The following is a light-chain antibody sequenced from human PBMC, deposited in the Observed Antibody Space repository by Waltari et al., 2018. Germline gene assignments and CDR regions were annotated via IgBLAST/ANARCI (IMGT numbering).Light chain of an antibody. V-gene: IGKV3-20*01. Sequence: EIVLTQSPGTLSLSLGERDTVSCRASQSVSRALACYQQTPGQAPRLLRYGAYTRATGIPVRFSGSCSGTEFSLTSSRLAPDDFGVYDCQHYLRLPVTFGQGTTEEI. CDR1: QSVSRA. J-gene: IGKJ1*01. CDR2: GAY. CDR3: QHYLRLPVT.